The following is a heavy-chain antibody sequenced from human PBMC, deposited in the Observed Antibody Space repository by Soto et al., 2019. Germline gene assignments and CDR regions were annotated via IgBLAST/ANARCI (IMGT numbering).Heavy chain of an antibody. D-gene: IGHD1-1*01. V-gene: IGHV4-39*07. CDR1: GVSIHNSHSF. Sequence: SETLSLTCTVSGVSIHNSHSFWGWIRQPHGKGLEFIGTVYYSGGAHYNSSLKSRVTISVDTANNQVSLKVKSVAAADTAIYYCARARLVGLTTWDYFDYWGQGTLVTVSS. CDR3: ARARLVGLTTWDYFDY. CDR2: VYYSGGA. J-gene: IGHJ4*02.